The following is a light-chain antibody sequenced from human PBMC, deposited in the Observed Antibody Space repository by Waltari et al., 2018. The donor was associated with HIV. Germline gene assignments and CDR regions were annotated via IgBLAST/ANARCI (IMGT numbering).Light chain of an antibody. J-gene: IGKJ3*01. CDR2: DAS. V-gene: IGKV1-33*01. CDR3: QQYDNLPLT. CDR1: QDISNY. Sequence: DIQMIQSPSSLSASVGDRVTITCQASQDISNYLNWYQQKPGKAPKLLIYDASNLDTGVPSSFSGSGSGTDFTFTISSLQPEDIATYYCQQYDNLPLTFGPGTKVDIK.